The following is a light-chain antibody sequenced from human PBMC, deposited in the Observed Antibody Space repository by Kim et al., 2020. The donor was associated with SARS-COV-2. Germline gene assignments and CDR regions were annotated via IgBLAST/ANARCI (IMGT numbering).Light chain of an antibody. Sequence: ASVGDRVTITCQASQDISNYLNWYQQKPGRAPKLLIYDASNLETGVPSRFSGSGSGTDFTFTISSLQPEDIATYYCQQYDHLPITFGQGTRLEIK. CDR1: QDISNY. CDR3: QQYDHLPIT. V-gene: IGKV1-33*01. J-gene: IGKJ5*01. CDR2: DAS.